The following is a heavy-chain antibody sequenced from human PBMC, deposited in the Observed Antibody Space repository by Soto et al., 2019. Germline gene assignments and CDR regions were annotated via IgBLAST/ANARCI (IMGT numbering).Heavy chain of an antibody. Sequence: GASVKVSCKVSGYTLTDFSMHWVRQAPGKGLEWMGVFDPEDGETIYAQKFQGRVTMTEDTSTDTAYLELSSLTPEDTAVYYCATDDSPGYYTFVYWGQGTLVTVSS. CDR1: GYTLTDFS. D-gene: IGHD3-22*01. CDR2: FDPEDGET. V-gene: IGHV1-24*01. CDR3: ATDDSPGYYTFVY. J-gene: IGHJ4*02.